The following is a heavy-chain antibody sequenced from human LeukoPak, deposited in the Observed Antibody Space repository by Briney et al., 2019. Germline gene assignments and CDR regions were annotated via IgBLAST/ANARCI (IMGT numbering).Heavy chain of an antibody. J-gene: IGHJ6*02. Sequence: SVKVSCKASGGTFSSYAISWVRQAPGQGLEWMGGIIPIFGTANYAQKLQGRVTITADESTSTAYMELSSLRSEDTAVYYCARELIAAAGLRFWNYYYGMDVWGQGTTVTVS. CDR3: ARELIAAAGLRFWNYYYGMDV. CDR2: IIPIFGTA. CDR1: GGTFSSYA. V-gene: IGHV1-69*13. D-gene: IGHD6-13*01.